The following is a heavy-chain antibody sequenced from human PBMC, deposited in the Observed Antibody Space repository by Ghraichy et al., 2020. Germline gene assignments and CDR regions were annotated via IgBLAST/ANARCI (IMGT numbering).Heavy chain of an antibody. D-gene: IGHD1-1*01. CDR2: VKPDGGER. V-gene: IGHV3-7*01. Sequence: GGSLRLSCAASGFMFSSYWVTWVRQAPGKGLEWVANVKPDGGERNYVGSVKGRFPISRDNAKKSLYLQMNSLRAEDTAVYYCAKCRGTTWNDALDVWGQGTMVTVSS. CDR3: AKCRGTTWNDALDV. CDR1: GFMFSSYW. J-gene: IGHJ3*01.